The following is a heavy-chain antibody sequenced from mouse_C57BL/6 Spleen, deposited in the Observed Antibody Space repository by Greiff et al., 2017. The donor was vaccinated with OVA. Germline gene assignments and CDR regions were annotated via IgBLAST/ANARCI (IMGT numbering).Heavy chain of an antibody. CDR1: GYSITSGYY. J-gene: IGHJ3*01. Sequence: EVQLQESGPGLVKPSQSLSLTCSVTGYSITSGYYWNWIRQFPGNKLEWMGYISYDGSNNYNPTLKNRISITRDTSKNQFFLKLNSVTNEDTAIYYCARGDGYEGFAYWGQGTLVTVSA. CDR2: ISYDGSN. V-gene: IGHV3-6*01. D-gene: IGHD2-2*01. CDR3: ARGDGYEGFAY.